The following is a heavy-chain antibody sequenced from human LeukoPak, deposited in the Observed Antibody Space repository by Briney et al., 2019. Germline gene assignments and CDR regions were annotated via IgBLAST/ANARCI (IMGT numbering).Heavy chain of an antibody. V-gene: IGHV3-11*01. Sequence: GGSLRLSCAASGFTFSDYYMSWIRQAPGKGLEWVSYISSSGSTIYYADSVKGRFTISRDNAKNSLYLQMNSLRAEDTALYYCARAPFTMVRGVISYHYYYMDVWGKGTTVTVSS. CDR3: ARAPFTMVRGVISYHYYYMDV. CDR1: GFTFSDYY. J-gene: IGHJ6*03. CDR2: ISSSGSTI. D-gene: IGHD3-10*01.